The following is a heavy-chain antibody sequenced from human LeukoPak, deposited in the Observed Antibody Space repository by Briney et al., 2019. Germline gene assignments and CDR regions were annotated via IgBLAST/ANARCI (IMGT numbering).Heavy chain of an antibody. CDR1: GYSYTSYW. Sequence: RGESLQISCKGSGYSYTSYWIGWVRQMPGKGLDWMGIIYPGDSDTRYSPSFQGQVTISADKSISTAYLQWSSLKASDTAMYYCARSSTAHTVTEAFDIWGQGTMVTVSS. D-gene: IGHD4-17*01. CDR2: IYPGDSDT. J-gene: IGHJ3*02. CDR3: ARSSTAHTVTEAFDI. V-gene: IGHV5-51*01.